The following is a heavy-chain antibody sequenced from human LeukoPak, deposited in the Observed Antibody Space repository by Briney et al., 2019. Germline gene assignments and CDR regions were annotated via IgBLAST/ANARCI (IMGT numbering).Heavy chain of an antibody. J-gene: IGHJ6*02. D-gene: IGHD2-2*01. CDR3: ARVPCSSTSCDYYYYYGMDV. CDR2: INHSGGT. Sequence: SETLSLTCAVYGGSFSGYYWSWIRQPPGKGLEWIGEINHSGGTNYNPSLKSRVTISVDTSKNQFSLKKSSVTAADTAVYYCARVPCSSTSCDYYYYYGMDVWGQGTTVTVSS. V-gene: IGHV4-34*01. CDR1: GGSFSGYY.